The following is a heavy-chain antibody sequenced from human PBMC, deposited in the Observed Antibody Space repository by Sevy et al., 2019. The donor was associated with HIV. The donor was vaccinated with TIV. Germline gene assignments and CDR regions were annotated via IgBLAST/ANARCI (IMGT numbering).Heavy chain of an antibody. J-gene: IGHJ4*02. CDR3: ARLSYYDFWSGYRYYFDY. Sequence: SDTLSLTCTVSGGSISSSSYYWGWIRQPPGKGLEWIGSIYYSGSTYYNPSLKSRVTISVDTSKNQFSLKLSSVTAADTAVYYCARLSYYDFWSGYRYYFDYWGQGTLVTVSS. V-gene: IGHV4-39*01. CDR1: GGSISSSSYY. CDR2: IYYSGST. D-gene: IGHD3-3*01.